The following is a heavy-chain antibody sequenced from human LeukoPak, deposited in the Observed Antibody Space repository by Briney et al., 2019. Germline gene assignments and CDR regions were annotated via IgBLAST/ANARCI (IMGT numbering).Heavy chain of an antibody. D-gene: IGHD1-26*01. CDR1: GGSTSSGSYH. J-gene: IGHJ3*02. CDR2: IYISGNT. V-gene: IGHV4-61*02. Sequence: SQTLSLTCTVSGGSTSSGSYHWSWIRQPAGKGLEWIGRIYISGNTNYNPSLKSRVTILLDMSNNQFSLKLSSVTAADTAVYYCARVVDGSSGTFDIWGQGTMVTVSS. CDR3: ARVVDGSSGTFDI.